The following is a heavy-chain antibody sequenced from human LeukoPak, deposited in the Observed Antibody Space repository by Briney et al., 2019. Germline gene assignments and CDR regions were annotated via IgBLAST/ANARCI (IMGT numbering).Heavy chain of an antibody. CDR1: GGSISSSSYY. CDR3: ARVSGYYYLKDFDI. V-gene: IGHV4-39*07. J-gene: IGHJ3*02. Sequence: SETLSLTCTVSGGSISSSSYYWGWIRQPPEKGLEWIGSIYYSGSTYYNPSLKSRVTISVDTSKNQFSLKLSSVTAADTAVYYCARVSGYYYLKDFDIWGQGTMVTVSS. D-gene: IGHD3-22*01. CDR2: IYYSGST.